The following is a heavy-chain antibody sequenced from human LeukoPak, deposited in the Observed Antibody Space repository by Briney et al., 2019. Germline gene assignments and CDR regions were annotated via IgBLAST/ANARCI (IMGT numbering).Heavy chain of an antibody. CDR2: IKSKTDGGTT. CDR3: TTVYCSSTSCYSYMDV. Sequence: GPTLIIPCAASGLTYSSNWMRWARHSTGKGLEWVGRIKSKTDGGTTDYAATVKRRITISRDDSKNTLYLQINRLKTEDTAVYYCTTVYCSSTSCYSYMDVWGKGTTVTVSS. V-gene: IGHV3-15*01. CDR1: GLTYSSNW. D-gene: IGHD2-2*01. J-gene: IGHJ6*03.